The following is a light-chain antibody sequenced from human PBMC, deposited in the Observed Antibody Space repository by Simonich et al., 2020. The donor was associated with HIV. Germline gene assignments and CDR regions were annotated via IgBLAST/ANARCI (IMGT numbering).Light chain of an antibody. J-gene: IGLJ3*02. V-gene: IGLV2-11*01. Sequence: QSALTQPRSVSGSPGQSVTISCTGTSSDVGGYKYVSWYQQHPGKAPKLMIYDVSTRPSGVPDRFSGSKSGNTASLTISGLQAEDEADYYCCSYAGSYTVFGGGTKLTVL. CDR3: CSYAGSYTV. CDR1: SSDVGGYKY. CDR2: DVS.